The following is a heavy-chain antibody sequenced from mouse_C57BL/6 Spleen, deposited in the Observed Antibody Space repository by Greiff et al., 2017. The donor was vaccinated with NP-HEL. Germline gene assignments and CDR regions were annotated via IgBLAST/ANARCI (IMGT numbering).Heavy chain of an antibody. CDR1: GFNIKNTY. CDR3: ARSLYGNHHDDWFAD. J-gene: IGHJ3*01. CDR2: IDPANGNT. D-gene: IGHD2-1*01. V-gene: IGHV14-3*01. Sequence: VQLQQSVAELVRPGASVKLSCKASGFNIKNTYMHWVKQRPEQGLEWIGRIDPANGNTKYAPKFQGKATITADTSSNTAYMQLSSLTSEDTAIYYCARSLYGNHHDDWFADWGQGALVTVSA.